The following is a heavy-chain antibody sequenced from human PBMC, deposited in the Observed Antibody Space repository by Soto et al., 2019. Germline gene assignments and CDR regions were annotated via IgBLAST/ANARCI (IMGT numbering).Heavy chain of an antibody. CDR3: ARGLECRGYCLDKPTWFAP. V-gene: IGHV1-69*06. CDR2: IIPIFGTP. Sequence: QVQLVQSGAEVKKPGSSVKVSCKASGGTFSTYTFSWVRQAPGQGLEWMGRIIPIFGTPYYAQKFQGRVTITADKSTSTVYMERSSLRSDDTAVYFCARGLECRGYCLDKPTWFAPWGQGTRVTVSS. D-gene: IGHD2-15*01. CDR1: GGTFSTYT. J-gene: IGHJ5*02.